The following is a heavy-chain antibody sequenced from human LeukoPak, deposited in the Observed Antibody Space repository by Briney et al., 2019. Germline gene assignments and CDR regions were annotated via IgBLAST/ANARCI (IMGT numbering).Heavy chain of an antibody. Sequence: GASVKVSRKASGGTFSSYAISWVRQAPGQGLEWMGRIIPIFGIANYAQKFQGRVTITADKSTSTAYMELSSLRSEDTAVYYCARDKYSSSLGDYWGQGTLVTASS. D-gene: IGHD6-6*01. J-gene: IGHJ4*02. CDR3: ARDKYSSSLGDY. V-gene: IGHV1-69*04. CDR2: IIPIFGIA. CDR1: GGTFSSYA.